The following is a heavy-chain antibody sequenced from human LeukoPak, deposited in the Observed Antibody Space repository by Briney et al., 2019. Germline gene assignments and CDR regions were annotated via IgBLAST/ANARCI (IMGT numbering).Heavy chain of an antibody. J-gene: IGHJ4*02. CDR2: IYSGGST. V-gene: IGHV3-66*01. CDR1: GFTVSSNY. CDR3: ARDPGEGYFDY. Sequence: GGSLRLSCAASGFTVSSNYMSWVRQAPVKGLEWVSVIYSGGSTYYADSVKGRFTISRDNSKNTLYLQMNSLRAEDTAVYYCARDPGEGYFDYWGQGTLVTVSS.